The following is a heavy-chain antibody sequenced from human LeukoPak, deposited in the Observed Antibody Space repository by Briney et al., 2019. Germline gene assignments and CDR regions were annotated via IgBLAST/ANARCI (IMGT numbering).Heavy chain of an antibody. V-gene: IGHV3-21*01. J-gene: IGHJ4*02. D-gene: IGHD2-2*01. Sequence: GGSLRLSCAASGFTVSSNYMSWVRQAPGKGLEWVSSISASSSFIYYADSLKGRFTISRDNAKNSLYLQMNSLRAEDTAVFYCARGYCSRTSCEDFDYWGQGTLVTVSS. CDR1: GFTVSSNY. CDR3: ARGYCSRTSCEDFDY. CDR2: ISASSSFI.